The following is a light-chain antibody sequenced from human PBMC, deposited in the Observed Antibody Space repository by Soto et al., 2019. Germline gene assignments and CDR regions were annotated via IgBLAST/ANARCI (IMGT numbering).Light chain of an antibody. CDR1: QSVSSSY. J-gene: IGKJ1*01. V-gene: IGKV3-20*01. Sequence: EIVLTQSPGTLSVSPGERATLSCMASQSVSSSYLAWYQQKPGQAPRLLIYGASSRATGIPDRFSGSGSGTDFTLTISRLEPEDFAVYYCQQYGSSGTFGQGTKVDIK. CDR2: GAS. CDR3: QQYGSSGT.